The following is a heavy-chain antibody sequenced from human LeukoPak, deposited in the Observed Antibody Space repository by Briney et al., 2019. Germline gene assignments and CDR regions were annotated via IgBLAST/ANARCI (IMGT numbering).Heavy chain of an antibody. CDR2: INPGDSET. D-gene: IGHD2-8*01. Sequence: GESLKISWKASGYRFPTYWIGWVLQMPAKGLEWMGIINPGDSETRYSPSVKRQVTISADKSISTLFLQSNSLNVSDPAMYYFSRGLYASGWF. CDR1: GYRFPTYW. J-gene: IGHJ5*01. V-gene: IGHV5-51*01. CDR3: SRGLYASGWF.